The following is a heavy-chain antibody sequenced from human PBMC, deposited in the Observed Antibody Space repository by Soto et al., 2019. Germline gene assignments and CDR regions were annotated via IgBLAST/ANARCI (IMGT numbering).Heavy chain of an antibody. D-gene: IGHD3-22*01. J-gene: IGHJ4*02. CDR1: GFTFSSYS. V-gene: IGHV3-23*01. CDR2: ISGSGGST. CDR3: AKDHYYDSSGYFAFDY. Sequence: GGSLRLSCAASGFTFSSYSMSWVRPAPGEGLEWVSAISGSGGSTYYADSVKGRFTISRDNSKNTLYLQMNSLRAEDTAVYYCAKDHYYDSSGYFAFDYWGQGTLVTVSS.